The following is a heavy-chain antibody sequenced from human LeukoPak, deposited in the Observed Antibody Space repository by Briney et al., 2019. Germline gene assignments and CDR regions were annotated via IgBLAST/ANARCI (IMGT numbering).Heavy chain of an antibody. D-gene: IGHD3-22*01. CDR3: AGTLVIPNLMFDY. J-gene: IGHJ4*02. Sequence: SETLSLTCAVYGGSFSGYYWSWIRQPPGKGLEWIGDINHSGSTNYNPSLKSRVTISVDTSKNQFSLKLSSVTAADTAVYYCAGTLVIPNLMFDYWGQGTLVTVSS. CDR1: GGSFSGYY. CDR2: INHSGST. V-gene: IGHV4-34*01.